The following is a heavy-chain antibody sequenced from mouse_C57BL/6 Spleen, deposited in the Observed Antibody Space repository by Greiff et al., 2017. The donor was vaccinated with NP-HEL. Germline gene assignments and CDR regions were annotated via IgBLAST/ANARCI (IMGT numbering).Heavy chain of an antibody. J-gene: IGHJ1*03. CDR2: ISDGGSYT. D-gene: IGHD2-4*01. CDR1: GFTFSSYA. CDR3: ARDQGHYDYGGYFDV. Sequence: EVKVVESGGGLVKPGGSLKLSCAASGFTFSSYAMSWVRQTPEKRLEWVATISDGGSYTYYPDNVKGRFTISRDNAKNNLYLQMSHLKSEDTAMYYCARDQGHYDYGGYFDVWGTGTTVTVSS. V-gene: IGHV5-4*01.